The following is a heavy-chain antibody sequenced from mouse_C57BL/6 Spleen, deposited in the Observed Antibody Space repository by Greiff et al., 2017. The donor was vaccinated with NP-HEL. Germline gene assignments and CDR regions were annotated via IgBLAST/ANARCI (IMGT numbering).Heavy chain of an antibody. V-gene: IGHV5-17*01. J-gene: IGHJ1*03. CDR1: GFTFSDYG. Sequence: DVMLVESGGGLVKPGGSLKLSCAASGFTFSDYGMHWVRQAPEKGLEWVAYISSGSSTIYYADTVKGRFTISRDNAQNTLFLQMTSLRSEDTAMYYCARRVTTVVDWYFDVWGTGTTVTVSS. CDR3: ARRVTTVVDWYFDV. CDR2: ISSGSSTI. D-gene: IGHD1-1*01.